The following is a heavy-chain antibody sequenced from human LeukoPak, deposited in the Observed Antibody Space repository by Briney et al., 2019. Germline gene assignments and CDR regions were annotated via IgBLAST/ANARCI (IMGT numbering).Heavy chain of an antibody. J-gene: IGHJ4*02. CDR1: GYIFTSYS. D-gene: IGHD5-18*01. CDR3: ARGYSYGTVNY. CDR2: INPSGGSS. Sequence: ASVKVSCKASGYIFTSYSIHWVRQAPGQGLEWMGIINPSGGSSSYAQKFQGRVTMTRVTSTSTVYIELNSLRPEDTAVYYCARGYSYGTVNYWGQGTLVTVSS. V-gene: IGHV1-46*01.